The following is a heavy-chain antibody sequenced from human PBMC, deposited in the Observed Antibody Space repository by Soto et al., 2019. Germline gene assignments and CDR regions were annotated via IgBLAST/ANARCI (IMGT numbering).Heavy chain of an antibody. CDR2: IKQDGTEK. CDR1: GFTFSRYW. Sequence: WSLRLSCAASGFTFSRYWMNWVRQAPGKGLEWVANIKQDGTEKNYVDSVKGRFTISRDNARNSLYLQMDSLRAEDTAVYFCARGDTPMITGMDSFDIWGQGTMVTVSS. CDR3: ARGDTPMITGMDSFDI. V-gene: IGHV3-7*01. D-gene: IGHD5-18*01. J-gene: IGHJ3*02.